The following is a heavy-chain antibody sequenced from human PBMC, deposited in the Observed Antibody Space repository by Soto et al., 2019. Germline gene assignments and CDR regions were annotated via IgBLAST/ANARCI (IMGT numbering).Heavy chain of an antibody. D-gene: IGHD1-26*01. V-gene: IGHV1-2*02. CDR2: INPNSGGT. Sequence: ASVKVSCKASGYTFTGYYMHWVRQAPGQGLEWMGWINPNSGGTNYAQKFQGRVTMTRDTSISTAYMELSRLRSDDTAVYYCASPLGATTHLFRDYWGQGTLVTVSS. CDR3: ASPLGATTHLFRDY. CDR1: GYTFTGYY. J-gene: IGHJ4*02.